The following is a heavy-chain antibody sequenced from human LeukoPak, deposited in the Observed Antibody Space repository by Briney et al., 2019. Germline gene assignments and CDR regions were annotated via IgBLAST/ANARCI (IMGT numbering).Heavy chain of an antibody. Sequence: ASVKVSCKASGGTFSSYAISWVRQAPGQGLEWMGGIIPIFGTANYAQKFQGRVTITRDTSASTAYMELSSLRSEDTAVYYCARAWEQQLIDYWGQGTLVTVSS. CDR2: IIPIFGTA. V-gene: IGHV1-69*05. CDR1: GGTFSSYA. J-gene: IGHJ4*02. D-gene: IGHD6-13*01. CDR3: ARAWEQQLIDY.